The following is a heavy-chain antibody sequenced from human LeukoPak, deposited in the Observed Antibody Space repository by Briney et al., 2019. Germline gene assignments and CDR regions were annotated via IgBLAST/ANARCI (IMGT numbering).Heavy chain of an antibody. J-gene: IGHJ3*02. Sequence: SETLSLTCTVSGGSISSYYWSWIRQPAGKGLEWIGRIYTSGSTNYNPSPKSRVTMSVDTSKNQFSLKLSSVTAADTAVYYCARLKWEEDAFDIWGQGTMVTVSS. D-gene: IGHD1-26*01. CDR2: IYTSGST. CDR1: GGSISSYY. CDR3: ARLKWEEDAFDI. V-gene: IGHV4-4*07.